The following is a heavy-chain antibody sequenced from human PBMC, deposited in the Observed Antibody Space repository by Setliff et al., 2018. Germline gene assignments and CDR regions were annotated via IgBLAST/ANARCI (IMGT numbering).Heavy chain of an antibody. CDR2: TIPVFGTT. J-gene: IGHJ6*03. CDR1: GGTFSSYG. V-gene: IGHV1-69*05. CDR3: ARERGDIVTTTSYYYYLDV. D-gene: IGHD5-12*01. Sequence: SVKVSCKASGGTFSSYGISWVRQAPGQGLEWMGGTIPVFGTTDYAQKFQGRVTTMTDESTSTAYMELSSLRSEDTAEYYCARERGDIVTTTSYYYYLDVWGKGTTVTVSS.